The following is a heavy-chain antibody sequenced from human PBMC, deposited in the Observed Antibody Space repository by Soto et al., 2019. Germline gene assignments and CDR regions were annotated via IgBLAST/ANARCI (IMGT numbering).Heavy chain of an antibody. J-gene: IGHJ6*03. CDR1: GFTFRSYW. CDR2: INQDGSEI. CDR3: ERVFHATLGITYYVYRAV. D-gene: IGHD7-27*01. V-gene: IGHV3-7*01. Sequence: EVQLVESGGGLVQPGGSLRLSCAASGFTFRSYWMSWVRQAPGKGLEWVANINQDGSEIYYVDSVEGRFSISRDNAENSLYQKMNTLGAENSSVYYCERVFHATLGITYYVYRAVWGTGTAVTVSS.